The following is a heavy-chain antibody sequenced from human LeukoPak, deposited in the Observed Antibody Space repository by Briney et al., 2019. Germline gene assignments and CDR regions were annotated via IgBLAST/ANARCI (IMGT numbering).Heavy chain of an antibody. J-gene: IGHJ5*02. Sequence: SVKVSCTASGGTFSSYAISWVRQAPGQGLEWMGGIIPIFGTANYGQKFQGRVTITTDESTSTAYMELSSLRSEDTAVYYCARAYYYDSSGYYMYNWFAPWGQGTLVTVSS. D-gene: IGHD3-22*01. CDR3: ARAYYYDSSGYYMYNWFAP. V-gene: IGHV1-69*05. CDR2: IIPIFGTA. CDR1: GGTFSSYA.